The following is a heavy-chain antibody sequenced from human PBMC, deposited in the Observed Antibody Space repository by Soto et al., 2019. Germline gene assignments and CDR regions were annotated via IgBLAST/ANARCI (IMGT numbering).Heavy chain of an antibody. D-gene: IGHD2-8*01. CDR1: GGSVSDVF. Sequence: SETLSLTCSVTGGSVSDVFWNWVRRPPGKGLEWIGYAHYSRPPKYNPALESRVTLSVDSSKNDVSLTLNSVTAADTAMYYCAKWVSSDRCFDMWGQGTLVTVSS. CDR2: AHYSRPP. J-gene: IGHJ1*01. V-gene: IGHV4-59*08. CDR3: AKWVSSDRCFDM.